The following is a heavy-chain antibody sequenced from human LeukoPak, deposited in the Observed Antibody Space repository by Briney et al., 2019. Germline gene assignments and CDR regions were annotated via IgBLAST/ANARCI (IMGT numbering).Heavy chain of an antibody. V-gene: IGHV3-23*01. J-gene: IGHJ4*02. Sequence: GGSLRLSCAASGFTFNSYAMSWVRQAPGKGLEWVSSISSSGGSTYYVDSVKGRFTISRDNSKNTLYLQMNSLRAEDTAVYYCAKDQGLVVGATTFVDYWGQGTLVTVSS. CDR3: AKDQGLVVGATTFVDY. D-gene: IGHD1-26*01. CDR1: GFTFNSYA. CDR2: ISSSGGST.